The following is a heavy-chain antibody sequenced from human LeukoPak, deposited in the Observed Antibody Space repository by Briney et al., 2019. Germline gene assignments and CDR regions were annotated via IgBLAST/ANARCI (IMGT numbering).Heavy chain of an antibody. V-gene: IGHV3-64D*09. D-gene: IGHD3-22*01. CDR3: VKADYYDTSNYYYRYFQY. Sequence: GGSLRLSCSASGFTFSSYTMHWVREAPGKGLEYVSAISSNGGSTYYADSVEGRFTISRDNSKNTLYLQMSSLRAEDTAVYYCVKADYYDTSNYYYRYFQYWGQGTLVTVSS. CDR1: GFTFSSYT. CDR2: ISSNGGST. J-gene: IGHJ1*01.